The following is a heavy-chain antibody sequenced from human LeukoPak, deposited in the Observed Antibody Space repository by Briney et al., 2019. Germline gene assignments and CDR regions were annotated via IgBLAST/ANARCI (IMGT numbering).Heavy chain of an antibody. CDR1: GFTFSSYG. D-gene: IGHD4-17*01. V-gene: IGHV3-30*18. CDR3: AKGGTTVTTGVLFDY. Sequence: GGSLGLACAASGFTFSSYGMHWVRQAPGKGLEWVVVVSYDGSNKYYADSVKVRFTVSRDNSKNTLYLQMNSLRAEDTAVYYCAKGGTTVTTGVLFDYWGQGALVTVSS. CDR2: VSYDGSNK. J-gene: IGHJ4*02.